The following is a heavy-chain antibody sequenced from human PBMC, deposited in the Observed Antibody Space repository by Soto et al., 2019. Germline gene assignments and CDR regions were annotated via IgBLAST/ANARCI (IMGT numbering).Heavy chain of an antibody. CDR1: GGSLSGYY. V-gene: IGHV4-34*01. CDR3: ARGIWQQRLAY. J-gene: IGHJ4*02. CDR2: INHGGST. D-gene: IGHD6-13*01. Sequence: SETLSLTCAVYGGSLSGYYWSWIRQSPGKGLEWIGEINHGGSTIYNLSLKSRVTLSVDTSKNQFFLKLTSVTAADTAVYYCARGIWQQRLAYWGQGTLVTVSS.